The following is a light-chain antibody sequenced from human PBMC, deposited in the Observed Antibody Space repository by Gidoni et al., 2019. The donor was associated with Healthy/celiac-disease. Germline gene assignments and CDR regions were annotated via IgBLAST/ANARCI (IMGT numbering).Light chain of an antibody. CDR1: QSVSSN. CDR3: QQYNNWPPLT. CDR2: GAS. Sequence: EIVLTQSPPTLSVSPGERVTLSCRASQSVSSNLAWYQQQPGQAPRLLIYGASTRATGIPARFSGSGSGTEFTLTISSLQSEDFAVYYCQQYNNWPPLTFGPGTKVDIK. J-gene: IGKJ3*01. V-gene: IGKV3-15*01.